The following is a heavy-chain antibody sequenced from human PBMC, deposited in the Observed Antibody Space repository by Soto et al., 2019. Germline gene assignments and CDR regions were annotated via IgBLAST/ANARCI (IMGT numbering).Heavy chain of an antibody. Sequence: QVHLVESGGGVVQPGKSLRLSCVASGSTFDTYGIHWVRQAPGKGLQWVALISYEGSNTYYADSVRGRFTISRDNSKNALYLQMNTLRPEDTGVYYCARVTPGNNLYYFSGLDFWGQGTSVTVSS. V-gene: IGHV3-30-3*01. CDR3: ARVTPGNNLYYFSGLDF. J-gene: IGHJ6*02. D-gene: IGHD1-1*01. CDR1: GSTFDTYG. CDR2: ISYEGSNT.